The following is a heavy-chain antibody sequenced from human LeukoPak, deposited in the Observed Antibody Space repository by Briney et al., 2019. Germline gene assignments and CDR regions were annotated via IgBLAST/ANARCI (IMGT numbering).Heavy chain of an antibody. CDR1: RFTFDDYA. CDR2: ISWNSGSI. Sequence: QPGRSLRLSCAASRFTFDDYAMHWVRQAPGKGLEWVSGISWNSGSIGYADSVKGRFTISRDNAKNSLYLQMNSLRAEDTAVYYCARDRSGGFTAIFRPRPDAFDIWGQGTMVTVSS. CDR3: ARDRSGGFTAIFRPRPDAFDI. D-gene: IGHD3-9*01. V-gene: IGHV3-9*01. J-gene: IGHJ3*02.